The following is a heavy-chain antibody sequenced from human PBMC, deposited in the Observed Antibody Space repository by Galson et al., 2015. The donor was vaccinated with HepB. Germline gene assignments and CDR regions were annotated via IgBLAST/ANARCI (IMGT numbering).Heavy chain of an antibody. CDR3: ARRISLVRGIITRPDYYYGMDV. Sequence: SLRLSCAASGFTFSTYWMYWVRQAPGKGLEWVANINPDGSEKYYVASLKGRFTISRDNAKNSLYLQMDSLRAEDTAVYYCARRISLVRGIITRPDYYYGMDVRGQGTAVTVAS. CDR1: GFTFSTYW. CDR2: INPDGSEK. J-gene: IGHJ6*02. D-gene: IGHD3-10*01. V-gene: IGHV3-7*03.